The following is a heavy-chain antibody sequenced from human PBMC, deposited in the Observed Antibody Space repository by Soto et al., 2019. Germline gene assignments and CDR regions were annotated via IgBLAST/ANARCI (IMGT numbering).Heavy chain of an antibody. D-gene: IGHD6-13*01. CDR3: ARDIAAAGSYYFDY. CDR1: GFTFSSYW. CDR2: IKQDGSEK. Sequence: QLVQSGPEVKKPGTSVKVSCKASGFTFSSYWMSWVRQAPGKGLEWVANIKQDGSEKYYVDSVKGRFTISRDNAKNSLYLQMNSLRAEDTAVYYCARDIAAAGSYYFDYWGQGTLVTVSS. V-gene: IGHV3-7*01. J-gene: IGHJ4*02.